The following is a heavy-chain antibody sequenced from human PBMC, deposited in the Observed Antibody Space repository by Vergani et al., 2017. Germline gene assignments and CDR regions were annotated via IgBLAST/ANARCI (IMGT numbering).Heavy chain of an antibody. CDR1: GFTFSSYS. Sequence: EVQLVESGGGLVQPGGSLRLSCAASGFTFSSYSMNWVRQAPGKGLEWVSYISSSSSYKYYADSVKGRFTISRDNAKNSLYLQMNSLRAEDTAVYYCSTERIGYSSSWYDWFDPWGQGTLVTVSS. CDR2: ISSSSSYK. CDR3: STERIGYSSSWYDWFDP. J-gene: IGHJ5*02. V-gene: IGHV3-21*05. D-gene: IGHD6-13*01.